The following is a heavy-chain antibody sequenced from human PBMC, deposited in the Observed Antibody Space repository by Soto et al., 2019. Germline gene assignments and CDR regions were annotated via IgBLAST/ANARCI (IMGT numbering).Heavy chain of an antibody. CDR2: IIPIFGTA. V-gene: IGHV1-69*01. CDR3: ARIAVAGTREDDY. D-gene: IGHD6-19*01. Sequence: QVQLAQSGAEVQKPGSSVKVSCKASGGTFSSYATSWVRQAPGQGLEWMGGIIPIFGTANYAQKFQGRVTITADESTSTAYMELSSLRSEDTAVYYCARIAVAGTREDDYWGQGTLVTVSS. J-gene: IGHJ4*02. CDR1: GGTFSSYA.